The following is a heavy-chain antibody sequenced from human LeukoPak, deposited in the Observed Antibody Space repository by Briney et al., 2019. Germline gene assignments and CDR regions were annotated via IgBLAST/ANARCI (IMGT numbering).Heavy chain of an antibody. J-gene: IGHJ4*02. CDR1: GGSISSYY. Sequence: SETLSLTCTVSGGSISSYYWSWIRQPPGKGLEGIGYIYYSGSTNYNPSLKSRVTMSVDTSKNQFSLKLSSVTAADTAVYYCARARLGYCSGGSCPGTFDYWGQGTPVTVSS. V-gene: IGHV4-59*12. D-gene: IGHD2-15*01. CDR2: IYYSGST. CDR3: ARARLGYCSGGSCPGTFDY.